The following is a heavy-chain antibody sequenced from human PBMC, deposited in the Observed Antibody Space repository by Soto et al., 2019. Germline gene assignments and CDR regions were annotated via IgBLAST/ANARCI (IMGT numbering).Heavy chain of an antibody. CDR3: ARHAWLQLAGYFDY. CDR2: IYYSGST. D-gene: IGHD5-12*01. V-gene: IGHV4-59*08. CDR1: GDSMSSYY. J-gene: IGHJ4*02. Sequence: QVQLQESGPGLLKPSETLSLTCSVSGDSMSSYYWSWIRQPPGKGLEWIGYIYYSGSTNYNPSLKRRVTISVDTSKNQFSLNLTSVTAADTAVYYCARHAWLQLAGYFDYWGQGTLVTVSS.